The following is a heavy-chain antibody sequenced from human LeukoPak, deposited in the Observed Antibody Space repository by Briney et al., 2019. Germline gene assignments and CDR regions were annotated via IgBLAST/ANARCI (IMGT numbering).Heavy chain of an antibody. CDR2: ISSSGDGR. CDR3: ARHLKRSYWFFDL. CDR1: GFIFSTYE. J-gene: IGHJ2*01. Sequence: GGSLRLSCAASGFIFSTYEMHWVRQAPGKGLEWISYISSSGDGRDYAESVKGRFTISRDNAKNLSYLQMNRLRVEDTAVYYRARHLKRSYWFFDLWGRGTLVTVPT. V-gene: IGHV3-48*03.